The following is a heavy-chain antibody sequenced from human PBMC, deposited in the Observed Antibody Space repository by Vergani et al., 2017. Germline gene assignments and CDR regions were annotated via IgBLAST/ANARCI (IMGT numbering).Heavy chain of an antibody. Sequence: EVQLVESGGGLVKPGGSLRLSCAASGFTFSSYSMNWVRQAPGKGLEWVSSISSSSSYIYYADSVKGRFTISRDNAKNSLYLQMNSLRAEDTAVYYCARXRGYSYGSYYYYYGMDVWGQGTTVTVSS. CDR1: GFTFSSYS. J-gene: IGHJ6*02. CDR3: ARXRGYSYGSYYYYYGMDV. D-gene: IGHD5-18*01. V-gene: IGHV3-21*01. CDR2: ISSSSSYI.